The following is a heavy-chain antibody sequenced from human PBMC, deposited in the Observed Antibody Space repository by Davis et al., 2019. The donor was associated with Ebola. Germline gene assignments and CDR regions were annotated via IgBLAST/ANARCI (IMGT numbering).Heavy chain of an antibody. D-gene: IGHD7-27*01. J-gene: IGHJ4*02. CDR3: AKDNNLGIVAY. V-gene: IGHV3-64*04. Sequence: PGGSLRLSCAASGFTFSSYAMHWVRQAPGKGLEYVSAISSNGGSTYYADSVKGRFTISRDNSKNTLYLQMNSLRAEDTAVYYCAKDNNLGIVAYWGQGTLVTVSS. CDR2: ISSNGGST. CDR1: GFTFSSYA.